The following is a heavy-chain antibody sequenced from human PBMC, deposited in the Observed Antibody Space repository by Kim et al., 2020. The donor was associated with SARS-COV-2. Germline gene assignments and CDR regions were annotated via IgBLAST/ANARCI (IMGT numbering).Heavy chain of an antibody. CDR1: GFSFTTYW. V-gene: IGHV3-7*03. CDR3: ANVGDYYPSKNLGA. Sequence: GGSLRLSCVASGFSFTTYWMSWVRQAPGKGLEWVACINQDGVDKYHVESVKGRFTISRDNAINSLYLQMNSLRAEDTAVYYCANVGDYYPSKNLGAWGQGTLVTVSS. D-gene: IGHD3-10*01. J-gene: IGHJ5*02. CDR2: INQDGVDK.